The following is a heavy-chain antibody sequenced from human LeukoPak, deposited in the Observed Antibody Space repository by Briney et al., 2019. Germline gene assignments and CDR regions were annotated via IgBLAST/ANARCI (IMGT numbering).Heavy chain of an antibody. Sequence: ASVKVSCKASGYTFTSYGISWVRQAPGQGLEWMGWISAHNGNTNYAQKLQGRVTMTTDTSTSTAYMELSSLRSEGTAVYYCARDGSGSYRNDYWGQGTLVTVSS. CDR1: GYTFTSYG. J-gene: IGHJ4*02. CDR3: ARDGSGSYRNDY. D-gene: IGHD3-10*01. V-gene: IGHV1-18*01. CDR2: ISAHNGNT.